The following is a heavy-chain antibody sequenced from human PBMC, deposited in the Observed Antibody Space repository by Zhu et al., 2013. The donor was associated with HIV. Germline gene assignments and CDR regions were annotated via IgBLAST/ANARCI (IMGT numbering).Heavy chain of an antibody. CDR1: GYTFMNYG. J-gene: IGHJ3*02. Sequence: QVQLVQSGPDVKKPGASVKVSCKASGYTFMNYGISWVRQAPGQGLEWMGGIIPXFGTANYAQKFQGRVTITADESTSTAYMELSSLRSEDTAVYYCARGRRDIVVVVAATGDDAFDIWGQGTMVTVSS. V-gene: IGHV1-69*13. D-gene: IGHD2-15*01. CDR2: IIPXFGTA. CDR3: ARGRRDIVVVVAATGDDAFDI.